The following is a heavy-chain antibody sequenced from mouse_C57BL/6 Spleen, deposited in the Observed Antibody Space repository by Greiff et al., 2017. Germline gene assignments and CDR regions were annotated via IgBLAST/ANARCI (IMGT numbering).Heavy chain of an antibody. D-gene: IGHD2-3*01. CDR3: TTMAWFAY. J-gene: IGHJ3*01. CDR1: GFNIKDDY. V-gene: IGHV14-4*01. Sequence: EVQLQQSGAELVRPGASVKLSCTASGFNIKDDYMHWVKQRPEQGLEWIGWIDPENGDTEYASKFQGKATITADPSSNTAYLQLSSLPSEDTAVYYCTTMAWFAYWGQGTLVTVSA. CDR2: IDPENGDT.